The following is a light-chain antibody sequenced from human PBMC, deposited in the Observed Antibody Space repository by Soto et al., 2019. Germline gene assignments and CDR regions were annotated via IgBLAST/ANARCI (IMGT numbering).Light chain of an antibody. CDR3: QQANGFPLT. Sequence: DIHMTQSPSSVSASVGDRVTITCRASQGISSWLAWYQQKPGKAPKLLIYTVSSFQSGVPSRFSGSGSGTNFSLTISSLQHEDVATYYCQQANGFPLTFGGGTKVEIK. V-gene: IGKV1-12*01. CDR2: TVS. CDR1: QGISSW. J-gene: IGKJ4*01.